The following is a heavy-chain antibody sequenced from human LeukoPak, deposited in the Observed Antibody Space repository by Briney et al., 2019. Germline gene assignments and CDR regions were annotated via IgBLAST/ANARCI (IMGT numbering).Heavy chain of an antibody. CDR1: GFTFSPFW. J-gene: IGHJ3*02. CDR2: INHDGSDA. V-gene: IGHV3-74*01. D-gene: IGHD2-21*01. CDR3: ARGGYSHAFDI. Sequence: GGSLRLSCGASGFTFSPFWMHWVRQSPGKGLVWVSCINHDGSDAIYADSVKGRFAISRDNAKNTLYLQMNSLRADDTAVYYCARGGYSHAFDIWGQGTTVTVSS.